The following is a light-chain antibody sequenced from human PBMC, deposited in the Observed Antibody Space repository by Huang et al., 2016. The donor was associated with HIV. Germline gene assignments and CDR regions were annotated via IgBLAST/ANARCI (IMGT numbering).Light chain of an antibody. CDR2: LGS. CDR1: QSLLHSSGYNY. J-gene: IGKJ4*01. Sequence: DIVMTQSPLSLPVTPGEPASISCRSSQSLLHSSGYNYLDWYLQKPGQSPQLLIYLGSNLASGVPDRFSGRGSGTDFTLKISRVEAEDVGVYYCMQALQTPGTFGGGTKVEIK. CDR3: MQALQTPGT. V-gene: IGKV2-28*01.